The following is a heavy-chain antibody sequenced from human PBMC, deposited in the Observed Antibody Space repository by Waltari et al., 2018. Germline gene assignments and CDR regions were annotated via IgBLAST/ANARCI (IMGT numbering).Heavy chain of an antibody. CDR2: FDPEDGET. V-gene: IGHV1-24*01. CDR1: GYTLPDLS. Sequence: QVQLVQSGAEVKKPGASVKVSCKVSGYTLPDLSMHWLRQAPGKGLEWMGGFDPEDGETIYAQKFQGRVTMTEDTSTDTAYMELSSLRSEDTAVYYCATGGMIAAAGRSWFDPWGQGTLVTVSS. D-gene: IGHD6-13*01. CDR3: ATGGMIAAAGRSWFDP. J-gene: IGHJ5*02.